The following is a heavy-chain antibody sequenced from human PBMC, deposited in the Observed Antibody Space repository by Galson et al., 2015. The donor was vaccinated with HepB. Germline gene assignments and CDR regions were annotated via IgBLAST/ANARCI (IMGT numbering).Heavy chain of an antibody. J-gene: IGHJ4*02. CDR2: IYNSGST. V-gene: IGHV4-31*03. CDR1: GGSINSGGYY. Sequence: PLSLTCTVSGGSINSGGYYWRWIRQHPGKGLEWIGYIYNSGSTYYNPSLKSRVTISVDTSKNQFSLKLSSVTAADTAVYYCARITMIVVVINPWGQGTPVTVSS. CDR3: ARITMIVVVINP. D-gene: IGHD3-22*01.